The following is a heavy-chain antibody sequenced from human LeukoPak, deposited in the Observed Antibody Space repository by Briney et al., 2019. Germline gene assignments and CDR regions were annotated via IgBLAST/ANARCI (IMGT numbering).Heavy chain of an antibody. CDR3: ARGLYCSSSNYYFDY. CDR1: GGSFSDYY. CDR2: INHSGST. Sequence: PSETLSLTCAVYGGSFSDYYWSWIRQPPGKGLEWIGEINHSGSTNYNPSLKSRVTISVDTSKNQFSLKLSSVTAADTAVYYCARGLYCSSSNYYFDYWGQGTLVTVSS. V-gene: IGHV4-34*01. J-gene: IGHJ4*02. D-gene: IGHD6-6*01.